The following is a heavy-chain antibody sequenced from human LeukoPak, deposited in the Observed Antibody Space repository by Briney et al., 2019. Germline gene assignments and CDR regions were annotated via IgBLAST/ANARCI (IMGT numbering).Heavy chain of an antibody. CDR3: SRGEDAFDI. CDR2: IYYSGST. V-gene: IGHV4-59*01. Sequence: SETLSLTCTVSGGCISSYYWNWIRQPPGKGLEWIGCIYYSGSTNNNPSLKSRVTISVDTSKNQFSLKLTSVTAADTAVYYCSRGEDAFDIWGQGTMVTVSS. J-gene: IGHJ3*02. CDR1: GGCISSYY.